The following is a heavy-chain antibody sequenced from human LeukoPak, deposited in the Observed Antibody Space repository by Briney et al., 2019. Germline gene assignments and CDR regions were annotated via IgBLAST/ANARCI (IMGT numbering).Heavy chain of an antibody. Sequence: PSETLSLTCAVYGGSFSGYYWSWIRQPPGKGLEWIGEINHSGSTNYNPSLKSRVTISVDTSKNQFSLKLSSVTAADTAVYYCARGPRITIFGVVNFWFDPWGQGTLVTVSS. V-gene: IGHV4-34*01. CDR2: INHSGST. CDR1: GGSFSGYY. J-gene: IGHJ5*02. CDR3: ARGPRITIFGVVNFWFDP. D-gene: IGHD3-3*01.